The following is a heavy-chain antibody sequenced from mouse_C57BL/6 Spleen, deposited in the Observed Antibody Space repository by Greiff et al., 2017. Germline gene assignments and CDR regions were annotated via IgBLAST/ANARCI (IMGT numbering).Heavy chain of an antibody. Sequence: QVQLQQSGPELVKPGASVKISCKASGYAFSSSWMNWVKQRPGKGLEWIGRIYPGDGDTNYNGKFKGKATLTADKSSSTAYMQLSCLTSEDSAVYFCARSLYDGYSFYAMDYWGQGTSVTVSS. CDR3: ARSLYDGYSFYAMDY. J-gene: IGHJ4*01. CDR1: GYAFSSSW. D-gene: IGHD2-3*01. CDR2: IYPGDGDT. V-gene: IGHV1-82*01.